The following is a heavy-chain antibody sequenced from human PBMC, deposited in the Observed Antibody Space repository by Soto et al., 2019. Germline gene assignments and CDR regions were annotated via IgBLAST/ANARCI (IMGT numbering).Heavy chain of an antibody. Sequence: GGSLRLSCAASGFTFSNAWMSWVRQAPGKGLEWVGRIKSKTDGGTTDYAAPVKGRFTISRDDSKNTLYLQMNSLKTEDTAVYYCTTGLRLGGVGRYFGYGMDVWGQGTTVTVSS. CDR3: TTGLRLGGVGRYFGYGMDV. J-gene: IGHJ6*02. D-gene: IGHD3-9*01. V-gene: IGHV3-15*01. CDR1: GFTFSNAW. CDR2: IKSKTDGGTT.